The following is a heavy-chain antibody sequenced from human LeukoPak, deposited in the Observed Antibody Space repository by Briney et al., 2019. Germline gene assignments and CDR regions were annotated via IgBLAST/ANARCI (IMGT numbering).Heavy chain of an antibody. CDR1: GFPLSSYE. J-gene: IGHJ5*02. Sequence: GGSLRLSCVASGFPLSSYEINWLRQAPGKGLEWVSYISTSGNSIYYAGSVKGRFTISRDNAKNSVYLQMNSLRAEDTAVYYCARGHESGGYYRWGQGTLVTVSS. D-gene: IGHD3-22*01. V-gene: IGHV3-48*03. CDR3: ARGHESGGYYR. CDR2: ISTSGNSI.